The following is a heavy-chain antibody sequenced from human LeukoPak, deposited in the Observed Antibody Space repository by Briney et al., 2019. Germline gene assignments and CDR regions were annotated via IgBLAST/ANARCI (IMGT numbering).Heavy chain of an antibody. Sequence: GGSLRLSCAASGFTFSSYSMNWVRQAPGKGLEWVSSISSSSSYIYYADSVKGRFTISRDNAKNSLCLQMNSLRAEDTAVYYCARDLETVFGVATMRYFDYWGQGTLVTVSS. D-gene: IGHD3-3*01. V-gene: IGHV3-21*01. CDR1: GFTFSSYS. CDR3: ARDLETVFGVATMRYFDY. J-gene: IGHJ4*02. CDR2: ISSSSSYI.